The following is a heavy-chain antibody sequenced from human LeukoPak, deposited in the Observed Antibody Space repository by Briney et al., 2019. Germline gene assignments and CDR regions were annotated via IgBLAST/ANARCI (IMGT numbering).Heavy chain of an antibody. D-gene: IGHD3-22*01. CDR1: GYTFTGYY. V-gene: IGHV1-2*02. J-gene: IGHJ4*02. Sequence: ASVKVSGKASGYTFTGYYMHWVRQAPGQGLEWMGWINPNSGGTNYAQKFQGRVTMTRDTSISTAYMELSRLRSDDTAVYYCARSSLYDSSGYYSVLYWGQGTLVTVSS. CDR2: INPNSGGT. CDR3: ARSSLYDSSGYYSVLY.